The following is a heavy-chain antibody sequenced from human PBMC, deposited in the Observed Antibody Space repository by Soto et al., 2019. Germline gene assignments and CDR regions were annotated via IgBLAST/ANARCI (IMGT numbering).Heavy chain of an antibody. J-gene: IGHJ6*02. V-gene: IGHV4-34*01. CDR2: INHSGGT. CDR1: GGSFSVFY. Sequence: QVQLQQWGAGLLKPSETLSLTCGVYGGSFSVFYWTWIRQPPGKGLEWIGEINHSGGTNYNPSLKSRVTISIDTSKTQFSLKLTSVTAADTAVYYCATHKPNYYYYGLDVWGQGTTVTVSS. CDR3: ATHKPNYYYYGLDV.